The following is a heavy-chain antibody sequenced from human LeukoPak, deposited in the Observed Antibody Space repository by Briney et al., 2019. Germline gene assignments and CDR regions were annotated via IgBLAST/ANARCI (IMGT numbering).Heavy chain of an antibody. J-gene: IGHJ4*02. CDR3: AREYYSDSSGSDY. CDR1: GFTFSSYW. D-gene: IGHD3-22*01. V-gene: IGHV3-7*05. Sequence: GGSLRLSCAASGFTFSSYWMSRVRQAPGKGLEWVANIKQDGSEKYSVDSVKGRFIISRDNAKNSLYLQMNSLRAEDTAVYYCAREYYSDSSGSDYWGQGTLVTVSS. CDR2: IKQDGSEK.